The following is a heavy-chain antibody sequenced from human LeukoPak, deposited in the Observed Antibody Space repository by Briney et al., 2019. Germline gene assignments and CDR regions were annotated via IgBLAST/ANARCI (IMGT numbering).Heavy chain of an antibody. CDR1: GFTFSSHW. CDR3: ARGSTTWDNWFDP. CDR2: INSDGRRT. D-gene: IGHD1-14*01. J-gene: IGHJ5*02. Sequence: GGSLRLSCAASGFTFSSHWMHWVRQAPGKGLVWVSRINSDGRRTNYAGSVQGRFTISRENAKNTLFLQMNSLRVEDTAVYYCARGSTTWDNWFDPWGQGTLVTVSS. V-gene: IGHV3-74*01.